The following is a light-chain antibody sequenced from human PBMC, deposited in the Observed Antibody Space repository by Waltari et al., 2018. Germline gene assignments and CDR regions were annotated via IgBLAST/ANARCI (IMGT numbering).Light chain of an antibody. J-gene: IGLJ2*01. Sequence: QSALTQPASVSGSPGQSITISGTGTINDIGSYNFVSWYQQHPGNAPRLIIFDVTRWPSGVSHRFSGSKSGSAASLTISGLQAEDEADYYCASYTNTNTIIFGEGTKVAVL. CDR3: ASYTNTNTII. CDR2: DVT. CDR1: INDIGSYNF. V-gene: IGLV2-14*03.